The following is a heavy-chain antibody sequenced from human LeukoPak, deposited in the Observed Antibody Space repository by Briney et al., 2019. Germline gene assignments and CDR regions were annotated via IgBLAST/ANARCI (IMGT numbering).Heavy chain of an antibody. Sequence: ASAKVSCKASGYTFTSYGISWVRQAPGQGLEWMGWISAYNGNTNYAQKLQGRVTMTTDTSTSTAYMELRSLRSDDTAVYYCARDLEVRGTYYYYYMDVWGKGTTVTVSS. D-gene: IGHD3-10*01. J-gene: IGHJ6*03. V-gene: IGHV1-18*01. CDR1: GYTFTSYG. CDR3: ARDLEVRGTYYYYYMDV. CDR2: ISAYNGNT.